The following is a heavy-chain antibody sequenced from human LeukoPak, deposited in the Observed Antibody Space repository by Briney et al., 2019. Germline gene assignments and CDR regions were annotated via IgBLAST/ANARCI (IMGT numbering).Heavy chain of an antibody. CDR2: ISSSSSYI. CDR3: ASGSRGYCSGGSCYRVDY. CDR1: GFTFSSYS. D-gene: IGHD2-15*01. J-gene: IGHJ4*02. Sequence: GGSLRLSCAASGFTFSSYSMNWVRQAPGKGLEWVSSISSSSSYIYYADSVKGRFTISRDNAKNSLYLQMNSLRAEDTAVYYCASGSRGYCSGGSCYRVDYWGQGTLVTVSS. V-gene: IGHV3-21*01.